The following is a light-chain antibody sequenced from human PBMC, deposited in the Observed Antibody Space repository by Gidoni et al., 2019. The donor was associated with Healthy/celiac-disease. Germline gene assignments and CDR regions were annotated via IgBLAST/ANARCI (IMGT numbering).Light chain of an antibody. CDR2: EVS. CDR3: SSYTSSSMV. CDR1: SSDVGGYNY. V-gene: IGLV2-14*01. Sequence: QSALTQPASVSGSPGQSITISCTGTSSDVGGYNYVSWYQQHPGKAPKLMIYEVSNRPPGVSNRFSGSKSGTTASLTISGLHAEDEADYYCSSYTSSSMVFGGGTKLTVL. J-gene: IGLJ2*01.